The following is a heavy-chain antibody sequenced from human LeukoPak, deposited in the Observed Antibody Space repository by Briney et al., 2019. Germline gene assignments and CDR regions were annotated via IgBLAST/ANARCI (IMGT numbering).Heavy chain of an antibody. CDR2: ISAYNGNT. Sequence: ASVKVSCKASGYTFTSYGISWVRQAPGQGLEWMGWISAYNGNTNYAQKLQGRVTMTTDTSTSTAYMELRSLRSDDTAVYYCARAARKYCGGDCYPLFDYWGQGTLVTVSS. D-gene: IGHD2-21*01. CDR1: GYTFTSYG. CDR3: ARAARKYCGGDCYPLFDY. V-gene: IGHV1-18*01. J-gene: IGHJ4*02.